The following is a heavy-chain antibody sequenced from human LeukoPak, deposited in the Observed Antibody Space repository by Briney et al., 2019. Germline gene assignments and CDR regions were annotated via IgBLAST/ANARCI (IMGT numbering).Heavy chain of an antibody. J-gene: IGHJ3*02. D-gene: IGHD1-26*01. CDR1: GGSISSGGYY. V-gene: IGHV4-31*03. Sequence: TLSLTCTVSGGSISSGGYYWSWIRQHPGKGLEWIGYIYYSGSTYYNPSLKSRVTISVDTSKNQFSLKLNSVTAADTAVYYCARVMGAGAFDIWGQGTMVTVSS. CDR2: IYYSGST. CDR3: ARVMGAGAFDI.